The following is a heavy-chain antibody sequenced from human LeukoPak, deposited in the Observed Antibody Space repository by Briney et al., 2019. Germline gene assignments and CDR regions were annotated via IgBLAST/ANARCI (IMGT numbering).Heavy chain of an antibody. Sequence: GGSLRLSCAASGFTFSSYGMHWVRQAPGKGLEWVAVISYDGSNKYYADSVKGRFTISRDNSKNTLYLQMNSLRAEDTAMYYCAKDFSVYNYDSRVLDYWGQGTLVTVSS. D-gene: IGHD3-22*01. V-gene: IGHV3-30*18. CDR1: GFTFSSYG. CDR2: ISYDGSNK. J-gene: IGHJ4*02. CDR3: AKDFSVYNYDSRVLDY.